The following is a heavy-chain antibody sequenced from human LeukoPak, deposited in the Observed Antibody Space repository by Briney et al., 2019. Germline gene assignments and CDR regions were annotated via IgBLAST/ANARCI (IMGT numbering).Heavy chain of an antibody. D-gene: IGHD2-2*01. V-gene: IGHV3-7*01. J-gene: IGHJ5*02. Sequence: GRSLRLSCAASGFTVSSYWMSWVRQAPGKGLGWVANIKQDGSEKYYVDSVKGRFTISRDNAKNSLYLQMNSLRAEDTAVYYCARDRRGERPAATTIRRFDPWGQGTLVTVSS. CDR3: ARDRRGERPAATTIRRFDP. CDR1: GFTVSSYW. CDR2: IKQDGSEK.